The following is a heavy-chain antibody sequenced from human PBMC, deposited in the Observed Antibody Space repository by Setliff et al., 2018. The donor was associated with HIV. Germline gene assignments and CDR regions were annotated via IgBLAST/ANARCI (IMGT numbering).Heavy chain of an antibody. CDR2: TYFRSKWYF. J-gene: IGHJ4*02. Sequence: PSQTLSLTCATSGDSVSSNNAAWNWIRQSPLRGLEWLGRTYFRSKWYFDYAVSVKSRIIINPDTSKNQFSLHLNSVTPEDTAVYYCARGSYGSVLLWGQGTLVTVSS. CDR1: GDSVSSNNAA. V-gene: IGHV6-1*01. D-gene: IGHD6-19*01. CDR3: ARGSYGSVLL.